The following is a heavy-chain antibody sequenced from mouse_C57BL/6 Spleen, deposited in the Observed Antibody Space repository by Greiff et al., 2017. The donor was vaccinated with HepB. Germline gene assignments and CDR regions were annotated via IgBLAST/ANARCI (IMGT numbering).Heavy chain of an antibody. D-gene: IGHD2-14*01. J-gene: IGHJ2*01. V-gene: IGHV1-64*01. CDR3: ARDGGYDVDYVDY. CDR2: IHPNSGST. Sequence: VQLQQPGAELVKPGASVKLSCKASGYTFTSYWMHWVKQRPGQGLEWIGMIHPNSGSTNYNEKFKSKATLTVDKSSSTAYMQLSSLTSEDSAVYYCARDGGYDVDYVDYGGQGTTLTVSS. CDR1: GYTFTSYW.